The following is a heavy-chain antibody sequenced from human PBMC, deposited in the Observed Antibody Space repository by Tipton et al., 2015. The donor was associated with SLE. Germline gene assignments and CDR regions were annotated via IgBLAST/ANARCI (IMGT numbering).Heavy chain of an antibody. CDR3: ARGRRGRGFDV. D-gene: IGHD3-10*01. Sequence: QLVQSGAEVKKPGASVKVSCKASGYTFSSYDIGWVRQAPGQGLEWMGWISGDNGKTKYVGKFEGRVTMTTDTSTSTAYMELRSLISEDTAVYQCARGRRGRGFDVWGQGTMVTVS. J-gene: IGHJ3*01. CDR2: ISGDNGKT. V-gene: IGHV1-18*01. CDR1: GYTFSSYD.